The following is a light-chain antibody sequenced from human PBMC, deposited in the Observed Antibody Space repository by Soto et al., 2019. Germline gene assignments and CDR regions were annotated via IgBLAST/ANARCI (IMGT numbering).Light chain of an antibody. J-gene: IGKJ1*01. V-gene: IGKV1-5*03. CDR1: QSIDVW. CDR2: KAS. Sequence: DIHMAQSPSTLSASVGDRVTITCRASQSIDVWLAWYQQKAGKAPKLLIYKASTLESGVPSRFSGSGSGTEFPLTISSLQPDDFATYYCQQYNVYWTFGQGTKVEI. CDR3: QQYNVYWT.